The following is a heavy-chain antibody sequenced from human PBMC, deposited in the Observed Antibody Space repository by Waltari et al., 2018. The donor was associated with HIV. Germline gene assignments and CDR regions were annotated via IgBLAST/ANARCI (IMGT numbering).Heavy chain of an antibody. V-gene: IGHV4-39*01. D-gene: IGHD5-18*01. J-gene: IGHJ4*02. Sequence: QLQLQESGPGLVKPSETLSLTCTVSGGSISRSSYFWGWSRQPPGKGLEWIGSIYYSGSTYYNPSLKSRVTISVDTPKNQFSLILSSVTAADTAVYYCARRHVDTALVRWGLDDWGQGTLVTVSS. CDR1: GGSISRSSYF. CDR2: IYYSGST. CDR3: ARRHVDTALVRWGLDD.